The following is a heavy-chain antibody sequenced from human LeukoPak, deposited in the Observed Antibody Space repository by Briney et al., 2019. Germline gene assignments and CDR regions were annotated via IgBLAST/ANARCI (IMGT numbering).Heavy chain of an antibody. CDR2: ISAYNGNT. Sequence: ASVKVSCKASGYTFTSYGISWVRQAPGQGLEWMGWISAYNGNTNYAQKLQGRVTMTTDTSTSTAYVELRSLRSDDTAVYYCARVRKEQLARLAFDIWGQGTMVTVSS. J-gene: IGHJ3*02. D-gene: IGHD6-13*01. CDR3: ARVRKEQLARLAFDI. V-gene: IGHV1-18*01. CDR1: GYTFTSYG.